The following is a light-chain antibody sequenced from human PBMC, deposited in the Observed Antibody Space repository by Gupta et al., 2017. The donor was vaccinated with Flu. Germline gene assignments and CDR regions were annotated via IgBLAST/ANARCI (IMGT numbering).Light chain of an antibody. CDR2: SAS. CDR3: QQYGSSPQT. J-gene: IGKJ1*01. CDR1: QSVSSNY. V-gene: IGKV3-20*01. Sequence: EIVLTQSPGTLSLSPGKRATLSCRAGQSVSSNYLAWYQQKPGQAPRLLIYSASSRATGIPDRFSGSGSGTDFTLTISRLEPEDFAVYYCQQYGSSPQTFGQGTKVEIK.